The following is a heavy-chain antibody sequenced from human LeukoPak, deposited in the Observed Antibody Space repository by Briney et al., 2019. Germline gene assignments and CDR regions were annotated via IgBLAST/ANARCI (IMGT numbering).Heavy chain of an antibody. CDR2: IWYDGSNK. CDR3: AKDIAFPSGY. CDR1: GFTFSSYG. V-gene: IGHV3-33*06. D-gene: IGHD3-10*01. J-gene: IGHJ4*02. Sequence: GGSLRLSCAASGFTFSSYGMHWVRQAPGKGLEWVAVIWYDGSNKYYADSVKGRFTISRDNSKSTLYLQMNNLRAEDTAVYYCAKDIAFPSGYWGQGTLVTVSS.